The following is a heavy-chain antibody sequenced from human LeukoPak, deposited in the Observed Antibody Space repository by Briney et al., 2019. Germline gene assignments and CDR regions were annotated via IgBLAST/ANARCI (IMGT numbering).Heavy chain of an antibody. V-gene: IGHV3-43*01. J-gene: IGHJ6*02. D-gene: IGHD3-3*01. CDR3: TKDMEWGMDV. CDR2: IGWDGTNI. Sequence: GGSLRLSCGASGFTFDRHTMHWGRQPPGKGPEWVSLIGWDGTNIDYADSVKGRFTISRDNSKNFVYLQMHSLRTEDTALYYCTKDMEWGMDVWGQGTRSSSP. CDR1: GFTFDRHT.